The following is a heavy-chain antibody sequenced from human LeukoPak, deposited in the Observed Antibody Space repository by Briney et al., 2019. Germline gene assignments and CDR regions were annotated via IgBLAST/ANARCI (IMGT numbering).Heavy chain of an antibody. Sequence: SETLSLTCAVYGGSFRGYFWSWIRQPPGKGLEWIGEINHSGSTNYNPSLKSRVTISVDTSKNQFSLKLSSVTAADTAVYYCARATDGWGNYYYYYMDVWGKGTTVTVSS. CDR3: ARATDGWGNYYYYYMDV. J-gene: IGHJ6*03. CDR1: GGSFRGYF. D-gene: IGHD7-27*01. CDR2: INHSGST. V-gene: IGHV4-34*01.